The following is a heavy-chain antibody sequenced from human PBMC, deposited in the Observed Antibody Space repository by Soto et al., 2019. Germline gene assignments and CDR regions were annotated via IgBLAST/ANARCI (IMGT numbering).Heavy chain of an antibody. J-gene: IGHJ3*01. Sequence: SQTLSLTCAISGDSVSSNSAAWNWIRQSPSRGLEWLGRTYYRSKWYNDYAVSVKSRITINPDTSKNQFSLQLNSVTPEDTAVYYCARAAWTTVTNRLNDVFDVWGQGTMVTVSS. V-gene: IGHV6-1*01. CDR3: ARAAWTTVTNRLNDVFDV. CDR1: GDSVSSNSAA. D-gene: IGHD4-4*01. CDR2: TYYRSKWYN.